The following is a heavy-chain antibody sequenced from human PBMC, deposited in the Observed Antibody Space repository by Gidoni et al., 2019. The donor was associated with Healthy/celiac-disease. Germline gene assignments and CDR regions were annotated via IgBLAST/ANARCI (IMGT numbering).Heavy chain of an antibody. V-gene: IGHV3-23*01. CDR2: ISGSGCST. CDR1: GFTFSSYA. Sequence: EVQLLESGGGLVQPGGSLRLSCAASGFTFSSYAMSWVRQAPGKGLEWVSAISGSGCSTSYADSVKGRFTISRDNSKNTLYLQMNSLRAEYTAVYYCAKEAYSSGWSGPFDYWGQGTLVTVSS. J-gene: IGHJ4*02. CDR3: AKEAYSSGWSGPFDY. D-gene: IGHD6-19*01.